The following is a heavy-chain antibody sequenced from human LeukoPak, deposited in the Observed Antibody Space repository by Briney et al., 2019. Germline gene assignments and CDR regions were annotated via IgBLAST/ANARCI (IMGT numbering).Heavy chain of an antibody. V-gene: IGHV3-23*01. CDR2: ISGSGGST. CDR1: GFTFSSYA. D-gene: IGHD3-10*01. Sequence: GGSLRLSCAASGFTFSSYAMSWVRQAPGKGLEWVSAISGSGGSTYYADSVKGRFTISRDNSKNTLYLQMNSLRAEDTAVYYCAKWGAYYYGSGSYSELDYWGQGTLATVSS. J-gene: IGHJ4*02. CDR3: AKWGAYYYGSGSYSELDY.